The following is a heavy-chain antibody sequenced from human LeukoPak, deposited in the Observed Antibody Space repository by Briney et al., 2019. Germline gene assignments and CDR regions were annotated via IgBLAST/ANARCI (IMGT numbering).Heavy chain of an antibody. CDR3: ARVSFCSSTTCPYYYYGMDV. V-gene: IGHV3-11*04. Sequence: GGSLRLSCAASGFTFSDYYMSWIRQAPGKGLEWVSYISSSSSTIYYADSVKGRFTISRDNAKNSLYLQMNSLRAEDTAVYYCARVSFCSSTTCPYYYYGMDVWGQGTTVTVSS. CDR2: ISSSSSTI. CDR1: GFTFSDYY. J-gene: IGHJ6*02. D-gene: IGHD2-2*01.